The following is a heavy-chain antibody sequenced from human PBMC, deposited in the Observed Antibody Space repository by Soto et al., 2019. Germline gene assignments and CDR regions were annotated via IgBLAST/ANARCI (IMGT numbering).Heavy chain of an antibody. CDR1: GGSFSKYG. CDR2: IIPMFGIG. CDR3: TRGYRENFFSAMDV. J-gene: IGHJ6*02. D-gene: IGHD1-26*01. Sequence: QVQLVQSGAEVKMPGSSVRVSCKASGGSFSKYGISWVRQAPGQGLEWMGGIIPMFGIGNYAEKFLGRVTITADESTSTSHTELISLRSEDTAVYFCTRGYRENFFSAMDVWGQGTKVTVAS. V-gene: IGHV1-69*01.